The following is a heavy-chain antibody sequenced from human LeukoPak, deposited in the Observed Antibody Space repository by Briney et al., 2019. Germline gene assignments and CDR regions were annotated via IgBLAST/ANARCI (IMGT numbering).Heavy chain of an antibody. J-gene: IGHJ4*02. D-gene: IGHD5-24*01. Sequence: ASVKVSCKASGYTFTSYGISWVRQAPGQGLGWMGWISAYNGNTNYAQKLQGRVTMTTDTSTSTAYMELTSLRSDDTAVYYCARGEPTRRRDGYNWDYWGQGTLVTVSS. CDR3: ARGEPTRRRDGYNWDY. CDR1: GYTFTSYG. CDR2: ISAYNGNT. V-gene: IGHV1-18*01.